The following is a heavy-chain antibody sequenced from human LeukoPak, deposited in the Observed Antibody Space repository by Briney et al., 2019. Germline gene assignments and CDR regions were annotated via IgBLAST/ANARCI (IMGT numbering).Heavy chain of an antibody. J-gene: IGHJ4*02. D-gene: IGHD3-16*01. CDR2: MYYSETT. CDR3: ARHPPGDGSAFDY. CDR1: GGSISSGSYY. Sequence: PSETLSLTCTVSGGSISSGSYYWVWIRQPPGKGLEWIASMYYSETTFYSPSLKSRVTISVDTSKNQLSLKLGSVTAADTAVYYCARHPPGDGSAFDYWGQGTLVTVSS. V-gene: IGHV4-39*01.